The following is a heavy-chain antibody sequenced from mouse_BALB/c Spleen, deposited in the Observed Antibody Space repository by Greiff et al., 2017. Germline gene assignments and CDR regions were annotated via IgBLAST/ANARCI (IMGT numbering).Heavy chain of an antibody. D-gene: IGHD2-1*01. CDR1: GFSLTSYG. J-gene: IGHJ3*01. CDR2: IWGDGST. CDR3: AKHLIYYGNYACAY. V-gene: IGHV2-3*01. Sequence: QVQLKESGPGLVAPSQSLSITCTVSGFSLTSYGVSWVRQPPGKGLEWLGVIWGDGSTNYHSALISRLSISKDNSKCQVFLKLNSLQTDDTATYYCAKHLIYYGNYACAYWGQGTLVTVSA.